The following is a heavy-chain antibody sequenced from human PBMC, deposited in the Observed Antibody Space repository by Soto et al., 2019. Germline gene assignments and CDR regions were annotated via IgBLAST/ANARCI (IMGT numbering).Heavy chain of an antibody. D-gene: IGHD2-15*01. CDR1: GYTFTSYD. CDR2: MNPNSGNT. J-gene: IGHJ6*03. CDR3: AAGGYCSGGSCRDMDV. Sequence: ASVKVSCKASGYTFTSYDINWVRQATGQGLEWMGWMNPNSGNTGYAQKFQGRVTMTRNTSISTAYMELSSLRSEDTAVYYCAAGGYCSGGSCRDMDVWGKGTTVTVPS. V-gene: IGHV1-8*01.